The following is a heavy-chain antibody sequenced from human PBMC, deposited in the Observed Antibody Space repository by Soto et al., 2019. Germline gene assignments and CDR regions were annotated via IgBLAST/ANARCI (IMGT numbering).Heavy chain of an antibody. Sequence: GGSLRLSCAASGFTFRNYAMSWVRQAPGKGLEWVSVISNGGSTTYYADSVKGRFAISRDNSKNTLFLQMDSLRAEDTAIYYFAKDGFCSGGTCSWPDAFEMWGQGTMVTVSS. V-gene: IGHV3-23*01. CDR2: ISNGGSTT. CDR1: GFTFRNYA. D-gene: IGHD2-15*01. CDR3: AKDGFCSGGTCSWPDAFEM. J-gene: IGHJ3*02.